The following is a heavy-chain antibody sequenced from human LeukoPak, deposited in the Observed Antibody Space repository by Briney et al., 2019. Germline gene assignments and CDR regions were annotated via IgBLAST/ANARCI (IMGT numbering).Heavy chain of an antibody. Sequence: GRSLRLSCAASGFTFSSYGMHWVRQAPGKGLEWVAVISYDGSNKYYADSVKGRFTISRDNAKNSLYLQMNSLRAEDTAVYYCARRPGDFWSGYYSGYYFDYWGQGTLATVSS. CDR2: ISYDGSNK. V-gene: IGHV3-30*03. CDR3: ARRPGDFWSGYYSGYYFDY. D-gene: IGHD3-3*01. J-gene: IGHJ4*02. CDR1: GFTFSSYG.